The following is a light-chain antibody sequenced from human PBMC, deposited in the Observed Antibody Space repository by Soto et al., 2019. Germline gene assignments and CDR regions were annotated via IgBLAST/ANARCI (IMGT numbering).Light chain of an antibody. J-gene: IGKJ2*01. CDR1: QDISKY. CDR2: DAS. V-gene: IGKV1-33*01. CDR3: QQFHSLPPL. Sequence: DLPMTQSPSSLSAFVGDRVTITCQASQDISKYLNWYQQKPGKAPKLLIYDASTLETGVPSRFSGSGSGTDFTFTISGLQPEDIATYYCQQFHSLPPLFGQGTRLEIK.